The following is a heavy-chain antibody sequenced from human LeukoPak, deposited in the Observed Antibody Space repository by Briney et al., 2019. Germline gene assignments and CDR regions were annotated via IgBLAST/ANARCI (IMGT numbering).Heavy chain of an antibody. CDR3: AKGAAVAGTLYFQH. V-gene: IGHV3-23*01. Sequence: PGGSLRLPCAASGLSFSSYAMSWVRQAPGKGLEWVSAVSGTSTNTYYSDSVKGRFTISRDNSQNTLYLQMNNLEGGDTAVYYCAKGAAVAGTLYFQHWGQGTLVTVSS. J-gene: IGHJ1*01. CDR2: VSGTSTNT. D-gene: IGHD6-19*01. CDR1: GLSFSSYA.